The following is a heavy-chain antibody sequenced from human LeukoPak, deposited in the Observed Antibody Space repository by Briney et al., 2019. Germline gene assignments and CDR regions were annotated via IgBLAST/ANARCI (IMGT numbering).Heavy chain of an antibody. D-gene: IGHD2-2*01. CDR3: ARGRPGTSGRANY. V-gene: IGHV1-2*02. CDR2: INPNSGDT. J-gene: IGHJ4*02. CDR1: GYTFTDYY. Sequence: ASVKVSCKASGYTFTDYYMHWVRQAPGQGLEWMGWINPNSGDTNYAQKFQGRVTMTRDTSISTAYMYLSRLRSDDTAIYYCARGRPGTSGRANYWGQGTLVTVSS.